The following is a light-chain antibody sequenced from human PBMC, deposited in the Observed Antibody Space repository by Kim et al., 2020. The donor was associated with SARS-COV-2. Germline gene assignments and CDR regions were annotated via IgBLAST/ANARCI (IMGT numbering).Light chain of an antibody. V-gene: IGKV1-39*01. CDR2: AAS. Sequence: ASVGDRVTITCRASQTISSYLNWYQQKPGRAPKLLIYAASSLQSGVPSRFSGSGSGTDFTLTISSLQPEDFATYYCQQSYSTPLTFGGGTKVDIK. J-gene: IGKJ4*01. CDR3: QQSYSTPLT. CDR1: QTISSY.